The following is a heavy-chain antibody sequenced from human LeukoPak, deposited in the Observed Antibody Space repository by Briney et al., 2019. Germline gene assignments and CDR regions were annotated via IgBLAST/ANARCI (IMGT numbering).Heavy chain of an antibody. Sequence: PGGSLRLSCAASGFTFSSYGMYWVRQAPGKGLEWVAVIWYDGSNKYYADSVKGRFTISRDNSKNTLYLQMNSLRAEDTAVYYCAKNDGYSSGWELGHFDYWGQGTLVTVSS. J-gene: IGHJ4*02. CDR3: AKNDGYSSGWELGHFDY. CDR1: GFTFSSYG. V-gene: IGHV3-30*02. CDR2: IWYDGSNK. D-gene: IGHD6-19*01.